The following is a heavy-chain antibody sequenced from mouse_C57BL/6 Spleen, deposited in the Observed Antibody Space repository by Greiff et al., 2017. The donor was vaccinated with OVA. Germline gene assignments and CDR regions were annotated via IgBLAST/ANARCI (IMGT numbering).Heavy chain of an antibody. J-gene: IGHJ1*03. CDR3: AREIYYGNCGYFDV. Sequence: VQLQQPGAELVKPGASVKMSCKASGYTFTSYWITWVKQRPGQGLEWIGDIYPGSGSTNYNEKFKSKATLTVDTSSSTAYMQLSSLTSEDSAVYYCAREIYYGNCGYFDVWGTGTTVTVSS. V-gene: IGHV1-55*01. D-gene: IGHD2-1*01. CDR2: IYPGSGST. CDR1: GYTFTSYW.